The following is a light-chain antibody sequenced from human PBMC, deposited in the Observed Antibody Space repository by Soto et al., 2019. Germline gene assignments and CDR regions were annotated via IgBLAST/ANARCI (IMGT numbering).Light chain of an antibody. CDR1: QSVSSY. CDR2: DAS. Sequence: EIVLTQSPATLSLSPGERATLSCRASQSVSSYLAWYQQKPGQAPRLLIYDASNRATGIPARFSGSGSGTDFTHTISSLDPEDFAVYYGQQRSNWPLTFGGGTKVEIK. V-gene: IGKV3-11*01. J-gene: IGKJ4*01. CDR3: QQRSNWPLT.